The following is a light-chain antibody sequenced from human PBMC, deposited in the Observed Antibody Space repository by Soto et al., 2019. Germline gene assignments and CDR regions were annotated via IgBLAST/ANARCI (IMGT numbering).Light chain of an antibody. CDR2: GAS. J-gene: IGKJ1*01. V-gene: IGKV3-20*01. CDR3: PQYDNPVWT. Sequence: EIVVTQSPATLSLNPGERATLSCRASQSVSSYLAWYQQKPGQAPRLLIYGASTRANGIPDRFSGSGSGTDFTLTISRLEPEDLAVYYCPQYDNPVWTSGQGTKVDI. CDR1: QSVSSY.